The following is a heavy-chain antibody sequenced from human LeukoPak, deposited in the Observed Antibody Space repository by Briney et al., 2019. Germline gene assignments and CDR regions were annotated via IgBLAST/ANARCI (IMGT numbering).Heavy chain of an antibody. CDR2: IIPILGIA. D-gene: IGHD6-19*01. CDR3: ARGEYSSGWYTDY. J-gene: IGHJ4*02. CDR1: GGTFSSYA. V-gene: IGHV1-69*04. Sequence: SVKVSCKASGGTFSSYAINWVRQAPGQGLEWMGRIIPILGIANYAQKFQGRVTITADKSTTTAYMELSSLRSEDTAVYYCARGEYSSGWYTDYWGQGTLVTVSS.